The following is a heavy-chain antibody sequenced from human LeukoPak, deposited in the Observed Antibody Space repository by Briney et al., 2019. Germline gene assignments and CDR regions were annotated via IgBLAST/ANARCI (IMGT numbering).Heavy chain of an antibody. CDR1: GFTFSSYS. D-gene: IGHD6-6*01. CDR2: ISSSSSTI. J-gene: IGHJ4*02. Sequence: PGGSLGLSCAASGFTFSSYSMIWVRQAPGKGLEWVSYISSSSSTIYYADSVKGRFTISRDNAKNSLYLQMNSLRAEDTAVYYCAREARGVDYWGQGTLVTVSS. V-gene: IGHV3-48*01. CDR3: AREARGVDY.